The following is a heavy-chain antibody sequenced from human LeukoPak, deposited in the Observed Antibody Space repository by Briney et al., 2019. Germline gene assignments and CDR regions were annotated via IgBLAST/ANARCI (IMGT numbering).Heavy chain of an antibody. CDR3: KKGGTYYYDSSGYPGAATFDY. CDR1: GFTFSSYG. J-gene: IGHJ4*02. Sequence: GGSLRLSCAASGFTFSSYGMHWVRQAPGKGLEWVAFIRYDGSNKYYADSVKGRFTISRDNSKNTLYLQMNSLRAEDTAVYYCKKGGTYYYDSSGYPGAATFDYWGQGTLVTVSS. D-gene: IGHD3-22*01. V-gene: IGHV3-30*02. CDR2: IRYDGSNK.